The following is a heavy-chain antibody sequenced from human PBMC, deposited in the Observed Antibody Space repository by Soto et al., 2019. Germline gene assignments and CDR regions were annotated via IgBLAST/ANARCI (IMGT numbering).Heavy chain of an antibody. CDR1: GFTFSSYA. J-gene: IGHJ4*02. CDR2: ISYDGSNK. V-gene: IGHV3-30-3*01. Sequence: QVQLVESGGGVVQPGRSLRLSCAASGFTFSSYAMHWVRQAPGKGLEWVAVISYDGSNKYYADSVKGRFTISRDNTKNTLYLQMNSRRAEDTAVYDCARGEGDYGDYGVGIEYYFDYWGQGTLVTVSS. CDR3: ARGEGDYGDYGVGIEYYFDY. D-gene: IGHD4-17*01.